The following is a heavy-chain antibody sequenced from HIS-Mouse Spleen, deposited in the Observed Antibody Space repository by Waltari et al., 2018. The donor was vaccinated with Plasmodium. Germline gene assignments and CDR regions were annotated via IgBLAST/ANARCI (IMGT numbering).Heavy chain of an antibody. CDR3: ARGPTYSSSYYFYY. CDR2: IGTAGDT. V-gene: IGHV3-13*01. Sequence: EVQLVESGGGLVQPGGSLRLSCAASGFTLSSYDLHWVRQATGKGMEWVSAIGTAGDTYYPGSVKGRFTISRENAKNSLYLQMNSLRAGDTAVYYCARGPTYSSSYYFYYWGQGTLVTVSS. CDR1: GFTLSSYD. J-gene: IGHJ4*02. D-gene: IGHD6-6*01.